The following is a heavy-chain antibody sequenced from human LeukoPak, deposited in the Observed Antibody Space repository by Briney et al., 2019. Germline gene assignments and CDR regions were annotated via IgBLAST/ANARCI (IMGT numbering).Heavy chain of an antibody. CDR3: ARAPNYSDYHYYYYYMDV. CDR2: ISAYNGNT. J-gene: IGHJ6*03. D-gene: IGHD5-12*01. V-gene: IGHV1-18*01. Sequence: ASVKVSCKASGYTFTSYGISWVRQAPGQGLEWMGWISAYNGNTNYAQKLQGRVTMTTDTSTSTAYMELSSLRSEDTAVYYCARAPNYSDYHYYYYYMDVWGKGTTVTVSS. CDR1: GYTFTSYG.